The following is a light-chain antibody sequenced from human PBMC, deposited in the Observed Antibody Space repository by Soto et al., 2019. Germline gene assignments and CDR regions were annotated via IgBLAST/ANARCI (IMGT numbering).Light chain of an antibody. CDR3: QRYTSNSQT. J-gene: IGKJ1*01. CDR2: DAS. V-gene: IGKV1-5*01. Sequence: DIELTPAPATPSASVRDRDTITCRASQNINQWLAWYQQKPGKAPKFLIYDASILESGVPSRFSGTGSGTEFTLTISSLQPDDFATYYCQRYTSNSQTFGHGTKV. CDR1: QNINQW.